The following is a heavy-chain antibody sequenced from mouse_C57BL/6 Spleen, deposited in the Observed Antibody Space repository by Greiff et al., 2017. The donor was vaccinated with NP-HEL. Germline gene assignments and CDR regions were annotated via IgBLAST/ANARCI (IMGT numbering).Heavy chain of an antibody. V-gene: IGHV1-76*01. D-gene: IGHD1-1*01. CDR3: TRSSVVQNAMDY. J-gene: IGHJ4*01. CDR1: GYTFTDYY. Sequence: QVQLQQSGAELVRPGASVKLSCKASGYTFTDYYINWVKQRPGQGLEWIARIYPGSGNTYYNEKFKGKATLTADKSSSTAYMQLSPLSSEDSAFYFSTRSSVVQNAMDYWGHGTTVTVSS. CDR2: IYPGSGNT.